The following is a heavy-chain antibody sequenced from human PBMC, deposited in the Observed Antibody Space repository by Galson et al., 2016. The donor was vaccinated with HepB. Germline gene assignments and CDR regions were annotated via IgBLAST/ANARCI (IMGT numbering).Heavy chain of an antibody. V-gene: IGHV1-24*01. J-gene: IGHJ4*02. D-gene: IGHD1-7*01. CDR1: GYTLTELS. CDR3: ATNLLELELEALNV. Sequence: SVKVSCKVSGYTLTELSIHWVRQAPGKGLEWVGGFAPEISETLYAQKFQGRVTMTEDTSTDTAYMELSSLRSEDTAVYYCATNLLELELEALNVWGQGTLVTVSS. CDR2: FAPEISET.